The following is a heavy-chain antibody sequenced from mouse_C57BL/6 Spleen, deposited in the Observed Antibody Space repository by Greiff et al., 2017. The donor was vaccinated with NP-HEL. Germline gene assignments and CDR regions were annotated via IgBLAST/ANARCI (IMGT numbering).Heavy chain of an antibody. CDR1: GFNIKDYY. J-gene: IGHJ3*01. CDR3: TSAYGSSYGVGAY. CDR2: IDPEDGDT. D-gene: IGHD1-1*01. V-gene: IGHV14-1*01. Sequence: VQLQQSGAELVRPGASVKLSCTASGFNIKDYYMHWVKQRPEQGLEWIGRIDPEDGDTEYAPKFQGKATMTADTSSNTAYLQLSSLTSEDTAVYYCTSAYGSSYGVGAYWGQGTLVTVSA.